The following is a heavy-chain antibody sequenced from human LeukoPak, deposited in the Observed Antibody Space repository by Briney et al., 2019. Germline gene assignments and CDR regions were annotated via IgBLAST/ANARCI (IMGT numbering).Heavy chain of an antibody. V-gene: IGHV1-18*01. CDR1: GYTFTSYG. Sequence: ASVKVSCKASGYTFTSYGISWVRQAPGQGHEWMGWISAYNGNTNYAQKLQGRVTMTTDTSTSTAYMELRSLRSDDTAVYYCERTYYYDSSGYYNDAFDIWGQGTMVTVSS. CDR2: ISAYNGNT. CDR3: ERTYYYDSSGYYNDAFDI. J-gene: IGHJ3*02. D-gene: IGHD3-22*01.